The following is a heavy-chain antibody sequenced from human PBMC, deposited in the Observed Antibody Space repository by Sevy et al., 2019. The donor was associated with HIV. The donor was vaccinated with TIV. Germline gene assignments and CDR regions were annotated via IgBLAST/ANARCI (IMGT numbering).Heavy chain of an antibody. CDR3: TTATWSQEDYYNS. V-gene: IGHV3-15*01. CDR2: IKGKIYHGTI. D-gene: IGHD3-10*01. J-gene: IGHJ5*02. Sequence: GGSLRLSCAASGFTFSNAWMSWVRQPPGKGLEWVGHIKGKIYHGTIDYAAPMKGRFSISRDDSKNTLYLQMNSLKTEDTAVYYCTTATWSQEDYYNSWGQGTLVTVSS. CDR1: GFTFSNAW.